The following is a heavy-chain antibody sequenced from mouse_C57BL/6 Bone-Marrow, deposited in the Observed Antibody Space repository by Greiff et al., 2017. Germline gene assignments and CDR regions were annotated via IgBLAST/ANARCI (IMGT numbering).Heavy chain of an antibody. V-gene: IGHV1-81*01. D-gene: IGHD1-1*01. CDR3: AGYYYGSRGYYFDY. Sequence: VQLQQSGAELARPGASVKLSCKASGYTFTSYGISWVKQRTGQGLEWIGEIDPRSGNTYYNEKFKGKATLTADKSSSTAYMELSSLTSEDSAVYFCAGYYYGSRGYYFDYWGQGTTLTVSS. CDR1: GYTFTSYG. J-gene: IGHJ2*01. CDR2: IDPRSGNT.